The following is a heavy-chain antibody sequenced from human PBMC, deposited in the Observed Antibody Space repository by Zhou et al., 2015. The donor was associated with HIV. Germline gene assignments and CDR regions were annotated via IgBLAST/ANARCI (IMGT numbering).Heavy chain of an antibody. V-gene: IGHV1-69*01. D-gene: IGHD3-3*01. CDR1: GDTFSGYD. J-gene: IGHJ4*02. CDR2: LIPIFRTP. CDR3: ARAIWNALHY. Sequence: QVQLVQSGTEVKKPGSSVKVSCKASGDTFSGYDFTWVRQAPGQGLEWMGGLIPIFRTPKYAQKFQDRVTITADESTTAVYLELRNLRSEDTAVYYCARAIWNALHYWGQGTRRSPSPQ.